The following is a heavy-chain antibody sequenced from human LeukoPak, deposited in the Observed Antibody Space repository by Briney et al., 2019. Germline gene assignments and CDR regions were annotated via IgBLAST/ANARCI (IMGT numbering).Heavy chain of an antibody. CDR2: ISSSSSTI. D-gene: IGHD1-26*01. J-gene: IGHJ6*02. CDR3: AREGAGLLYYYYGMDV. V-gene: IGHV3-48*01. CDR1: GSTFSSYS. Sequence: PGGSLRLSCAASGSTFSSYSMNWVRQAPGKGLEWVSYISSSSSTIYYADSVKGRFTISRDNAKNSLYLQMNSLRAEDTAVYYCAREGAGLLYYYYGMDVWGQGTTVTVSS.